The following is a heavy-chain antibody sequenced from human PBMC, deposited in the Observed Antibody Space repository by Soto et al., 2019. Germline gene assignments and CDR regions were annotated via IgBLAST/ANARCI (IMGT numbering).Heavy chain of an antibody. Sequence: EGQGLEAGGGWVQPGGSRGLSCAAAGFTFISDGMSWVREAPGKGLEWVSAISGSGGTTYYAESVKGRFTISRDNSKNTLYLQMNSLRAEDTAVYYCAKATATVTLKDAFDIWGQGTMVTVSS. J-gene: IGHJ3*02. V-gene: IGHV3-23*01. CDR1: GFTFISDG. D-gene: IGHD4-17*01. CDR3: AKATATVTLKDAFDI. CDR2: ISGSGGTT.